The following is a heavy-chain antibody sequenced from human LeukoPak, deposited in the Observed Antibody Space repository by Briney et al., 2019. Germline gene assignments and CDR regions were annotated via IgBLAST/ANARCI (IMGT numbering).Heavy chain of an antibody. V-gene: IGHV7-4-1*02. D-gene: IGHD3-16*02. Sequence: ASAKVSCKASGYTFTNYAMNWVRQAPGQGLEWMGWIHPSTGNPTYAQGFTGRFVFSLDTSVSTTYLQISSLKAEDTAVYYCARAYQRLGELSLPDYWGQGTLVTVSS. CDR3: ARAYQRLGELSLPDY. CDR1: GYTFTNYA. J-gene: IGHJ4*02. CDR2: IHPSTGNP.